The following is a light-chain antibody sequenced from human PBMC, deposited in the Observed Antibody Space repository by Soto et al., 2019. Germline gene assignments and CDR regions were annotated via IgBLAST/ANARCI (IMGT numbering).Light chain of an antibody. CDR1: SSDIGAGYR. J-gene: IGLJ2*01. Sequence: QLVLTQPPSVSGAPGQRVTISCTGSSSDIGAGYRVRWYQQVPGTAPKLLINDNTNRPSGVSARFSGSKSGTSASLAITGLQAEDEGDYYCQSYDTSLSAVVFGGGTKLTVL. CDR2: DNT. V-gene: IGLV1-40*01. CDR3: QSYDTSLSAVV.